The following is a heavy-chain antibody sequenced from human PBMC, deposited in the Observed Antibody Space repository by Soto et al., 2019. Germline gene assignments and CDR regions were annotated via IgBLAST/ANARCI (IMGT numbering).Heavy chain of an antibody. CDR2: IKQDGSEK. Sequence: GGSLRLSCASSGFTFSSYWMTWVRQAPGKGLEWVANIKQDGSEKYYVDSVKGRFTISRDTAKTSLYLQMNSLSAEDTAVYYCARVGSGWYEDYGYWGQGTLVTVSS. CDR1: GFTFSSYW. D-gene: IGHD6-19*01. CDR3: ARVGSGWYEDYGY. J-gene: IGHJ4*02. V-gene: IGHV3-7*01.